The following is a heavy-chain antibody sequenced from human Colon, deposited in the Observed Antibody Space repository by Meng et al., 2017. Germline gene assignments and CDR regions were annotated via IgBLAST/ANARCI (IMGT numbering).Heavy chain of an antibody. J-gene: IGHJ4*02. CDR1: GGSVSSGSYY. CDR3: ARGPLDY. CDR2: IYYTGST. Sequence: VQLPGSGPGLVRPSETLSLTCTVSGGSVSSGSYYWSWIRQPPGKGLEWIGYIYYTGSTNYNPSLKSRVTISVDTSKNQFSLKLSSVTAADTAVYYCARGPLDYWGQGTLVTVSS. V-gene: IGHV4-61*01.